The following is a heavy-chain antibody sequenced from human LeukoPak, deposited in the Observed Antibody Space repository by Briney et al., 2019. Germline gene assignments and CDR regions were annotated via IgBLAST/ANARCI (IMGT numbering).Heavy chain of an antibody. D-gene: IGHD6-19*01. V-gene: IGHV3-23*01. CDR2: ISGSGSST. CDR1: GFTFSAYA. Sequence: GGSLRLSCAASGFTFSAYAMTWVRQAPGKGLEWVSGISGSGSSTYYADTAKGRFTISRDNSKNTLYLQMNSLRAEDTAVYYCAKDPLAMYSSGWYDGFVHWGQGTLVTVSS. CDR3: AKDPLAMYSSGWYDGFVH. J-gene: IGHJ5*02.